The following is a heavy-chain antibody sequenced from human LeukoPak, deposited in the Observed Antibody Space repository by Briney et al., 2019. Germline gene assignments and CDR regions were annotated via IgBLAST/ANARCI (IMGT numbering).Heavy chain of an antibody. CDR1: GGSFSGYY. Sequence: SETLSLTCAVYGGSFSGYYWSWIRQPPGKGLEWIGEINHSGSTNYSPSLKSRVTISVDTSKNQFSLKLSSVTAADTAVYYCARGADDYGGNFDYWGQGTLVTVSS. CDR2: INHSGST. CDR3: ARGADDYGGNFDY. D-gene: IGHD4-23*01. J-gene: IGHJ4*02. V-gene: IGHV4-34*01.